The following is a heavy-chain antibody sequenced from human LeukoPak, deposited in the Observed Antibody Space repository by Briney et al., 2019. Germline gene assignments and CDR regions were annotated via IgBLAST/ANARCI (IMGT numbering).Heavy chain of an antibody. Sequence: GASVKVSCKASGYTFTGYYMHWVRQAPGQGLEWMGWINPNSGGTNYAQKFQGRVTMTRDTSISTADMELSRLRSDDTAVYYCARVQVTTLSGRDYWGQGTLVTVSS. CDR1: GYTFTGYY. CDR3: ARVQVTTLSGRDY. D-gene: IGHD4-17*01. J-gene: IGHJ4*02. CDR2: INPNSGGT. V-gene: IGHV1-2*02.